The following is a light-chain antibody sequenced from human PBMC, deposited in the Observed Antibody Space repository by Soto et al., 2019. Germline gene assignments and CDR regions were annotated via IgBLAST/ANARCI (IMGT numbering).Light chain of an antibody. Sequence: EIVLTQSPATLSLSPGERATLSCRASQSVSSYLAWYQQKPGQAPRLLIYDASNRATGIPARFSGSGSGTDCTLTISSLEPEDCAVYYCQQRSNWPWTFGQGTKVEIK. J-gene: IGKJ1*01. V-gene: IGKV3-11*01. CDR1: QSVSSY. CDR2: DAS. CDR3: QQRSNWPWT.